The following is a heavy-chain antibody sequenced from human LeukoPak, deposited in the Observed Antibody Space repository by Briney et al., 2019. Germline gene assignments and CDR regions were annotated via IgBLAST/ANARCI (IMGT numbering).Heavy chain of an antibody. Sequence: GGSLRPSCAASGFTFSNYWMNWVRQAPGKGLEWVANIKHDGSEKYYVDSVKGRFNISRDNAKNSLYLRMNSLRAEDTAVYYCARDDNGGYDYWGQGTLVTVSS. V-gene: IGHV3-7*01. J-gene: IGHJ4*02. CDR1: GFTFSNYW. CDR3: ARDDNGGYDY. CDR2: IKHDGSEK. D-gene: IGHD4/OR15-4a*01.